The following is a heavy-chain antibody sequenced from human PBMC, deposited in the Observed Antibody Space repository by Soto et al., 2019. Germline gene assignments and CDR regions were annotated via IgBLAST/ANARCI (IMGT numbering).Heavy chain of an antibody. CDR3: ARGGIQLSYAFDY. CDR1: GTSVSNYY. V-gene: IGHV4-4*07. CDR2: IYTSGST. Sequence: KTSETLSLTCSVSGTSVSNYYCSWIRQPAGKGLEHIGRIYTSGSTSYNPSLKSRVTMSMDTSQTQIYLNLTSVTAADTAVYYCARGGIQLSYAFDYWGQGIQVTVSS. D-gene: IGHD5-18*01. J-gene: IGHJ4*02.